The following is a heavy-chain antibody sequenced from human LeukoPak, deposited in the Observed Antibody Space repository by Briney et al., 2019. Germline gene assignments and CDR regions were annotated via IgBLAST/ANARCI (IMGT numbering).Heavy chain of an antibody. CDR2: IKQDGSEK. CDR1: GFTFSLHW. V-gene: IGHV3-7*01. CDR3: ASAHGGYGYYYFYYMDV. J-gene: IGHJ6*03. Sequence: GGSLRLSCAASGFTFSLHWMSWVRQAPGKGLEWVANIKQDGSEKYYEDSVKGRFTISRDNAKNSLFLQMDSLRAEDTAVYYCASAHGGYGYYYFYYMDVWGKGTTVTVSS. D-gene: IGHD5-12*01.